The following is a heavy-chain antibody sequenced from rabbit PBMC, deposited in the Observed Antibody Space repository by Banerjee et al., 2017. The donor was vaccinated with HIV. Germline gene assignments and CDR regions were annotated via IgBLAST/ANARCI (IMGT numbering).Heavy chain of an antibody. CDR3: ARDLAGVVGWNLNL. D-gene: IGHD4-1*01. Sequence: QLQLEESGGGLVKPGGTLTLTCKASGIDFSSYYYMCWVRQAPGKGLEWIGCIYTGSGSSYDASWAKGRFTITKSSSTTVTLQMTRLTAADTATYFCARDLAGVVGWNLNLWGPGTLVTVS. J-gene: IGHJ4*01. V-gene: IGHV1S45*01. CDR2: IYTGSGSS. CDR1: GIDFSSYYY.